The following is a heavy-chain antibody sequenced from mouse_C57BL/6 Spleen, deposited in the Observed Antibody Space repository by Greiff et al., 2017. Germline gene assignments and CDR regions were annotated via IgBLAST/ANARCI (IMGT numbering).Heavy chain of an antibody. D-gene: IGHD1-3*01. J-gene: IGHJ3*01. V-gene: IGHV1-52*01. CDR3: AREEVGGGFAY. Sequence: QVQLQQPGAELVKPGASVKLSCKASGYTFTSYWMHWVKQRPVQGLEWIGYIEPGDSKNNYNEKFKDRDTLTVDKSSSTVYMQLSRLTSEDSAVYYCAREEVGGGFAYWGQGTLVTVSA. CDR2: IEPGDSKN. CDR1: GYTFTSYW.